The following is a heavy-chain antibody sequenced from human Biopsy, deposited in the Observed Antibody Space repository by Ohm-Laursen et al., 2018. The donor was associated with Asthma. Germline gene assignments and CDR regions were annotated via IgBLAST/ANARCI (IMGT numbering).Heavy chain of an antibody. CDR3: VKDIRLQLWGFDS. D-gene: IGHD6-13*01. CDR1: GFTVSRDY. J-gene: IGHJ4*02. V-gene: IGHV3-9*01. CDR2: VSWNSGSI. Sequence: SLRLSCAASGFTVSRDYMFWVRQAPGKGLEWVSGVSWNSGSIDYADSVKGRFTISRDNAKNSLYLQMNSLRGADTALYYCVKDIRLQLWGFDSWGQGTLVTVSS.